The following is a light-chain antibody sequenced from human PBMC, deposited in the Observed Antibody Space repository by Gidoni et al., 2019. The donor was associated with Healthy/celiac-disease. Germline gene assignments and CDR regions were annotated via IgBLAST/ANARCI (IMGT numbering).Light chain of an antibody. V-gene: IGLV1-51*01. Sequence: APGQKVTISCSGSSSNIGNNYVSWYQQLPGTAPKLLIYDNNKRPSGIPDRFSGSKSGTSATLGITGLQTGDEADYYCGTWDSSLSAGVFGGGTKLTVL. J-gene: IGLJ3*02. CDR3: GTWDSSLSAGV. CDR1: SSNIGNNY. CDR2: DNN.